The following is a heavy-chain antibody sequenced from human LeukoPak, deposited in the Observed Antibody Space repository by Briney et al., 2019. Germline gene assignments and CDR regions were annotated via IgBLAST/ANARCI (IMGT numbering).Heavy chain of an antibody. CDR2: IYYSGST. D-gene: IGHD6-19*01. CDR1: GGSISSSNYC. CDR3: ARQTISSGWPKFDP. Sequence: ETRSLTCTVSGGSISSSNYCWGRIRQPPGKGLEWIGSIYYSGSTYYNPSLKSRITISADTSKNQFSLKLSSVTAADTAVYYCARQTISSGWPKFDPWCQESPIVVSS. V-gene: IGHV4-39*01. J-gene: IGHJ5*02.